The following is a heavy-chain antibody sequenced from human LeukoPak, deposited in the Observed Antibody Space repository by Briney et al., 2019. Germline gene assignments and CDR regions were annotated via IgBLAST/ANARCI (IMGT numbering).Heavy chain of an antibody. Sequence: GGSLRLSCAASGFTFSSYGMHWVRQAPGKGLEWVAVIWYDGSNKYYADSVKGRFTISRDNSKNTLYLQMNSLRDEDTAVYYCARGAGGSSSWSYYYYYYMDVWGKGTTVTVSS. CDR3: ARGAGGSSSWSYYYYYYMDV. V-gene: IGHV3-33*01. CDR2: IWYDGSNK. CDR1: GFTFSSYG. D-gene: IGHD6-6*01. J-gene: IGHJ6*03.